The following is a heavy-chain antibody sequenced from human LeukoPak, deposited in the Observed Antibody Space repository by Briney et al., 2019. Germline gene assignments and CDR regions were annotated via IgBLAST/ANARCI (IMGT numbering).Heavy chain of an antibody. J-gene: IGHJ5*02. D-gene: IGHD6-13*01. CDR2: IYYSGNT. Sequence: SQTLSLTCTVSGGSISSSGYYWNWIRQHPGKGLEWIGYIYYSGNTYYNPSLKSRVAISVDTSKNQFSLKLSSVTAADTAVYYCARVLPPYSSSPDWFDPWGQGTLVTVSS. CDR3: ARVLPPYSSSPDWFDP. V-gene: IGHV4-31*03. CDR1: GGSISSSGYY.